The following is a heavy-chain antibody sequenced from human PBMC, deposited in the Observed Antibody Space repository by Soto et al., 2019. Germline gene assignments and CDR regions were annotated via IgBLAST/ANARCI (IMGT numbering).Heavy chain of an antibody. J-gene: IGHJ6*02. CDR3: AKDAHYYGSGSYYLRYYGMDV. Sequence: GGSLRLSCAASGFTFSSYTMSWVRQAPGKGLEWVSAISGSGGSTYYADYVKGRFTISRDNSKNTLYLQMNSLRAEDTAVYYCAKDAHYYGSGSYYLRYYGMDVWGQGTTVTVSS. V-gene: IGHV3-23*01. CDR1: GFTFSSYT. CDR2: ISGSGGST. D-gene: IGHD3-10*01.